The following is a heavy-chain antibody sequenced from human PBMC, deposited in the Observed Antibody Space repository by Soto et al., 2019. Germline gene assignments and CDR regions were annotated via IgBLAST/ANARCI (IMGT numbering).Heavy chain of an antibody. CDR2: INHSGST. J-gene: IGHJ6*02. V-gene: IGHV4-34*01. D-gene: IGHD2-2*01. CDR1: GGSFSGYY. CDR3: ARALVRCSSTSCYRGYYYYGMDV. Sequence: PSETLSLTCAVYGGSFSGYYWSWIRQPPGKGLEWIGEINHSGSTNYNPSLKSRVTISVDTSKNQFSLKLSSVTAADTAVYYCARALVRCSSTSCYRGYYYYGMDVWGQGTTVTVSS.